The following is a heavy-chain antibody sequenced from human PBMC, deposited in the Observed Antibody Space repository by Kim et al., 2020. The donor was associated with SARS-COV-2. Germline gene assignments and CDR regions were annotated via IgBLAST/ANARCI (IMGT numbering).Heavy chain of an antibody. Sequence: SSPSFQGQVTSSADKAISTAYLHWSSLKASDTAMYYCARRGLDVGDFDYWGQGTLVTVSS. CDR3: ARRGLDVGDFDY. D-gene: IGHD2-21*01. J-gene: IGHJ4*02. V-gene: IGHV5-51*01.